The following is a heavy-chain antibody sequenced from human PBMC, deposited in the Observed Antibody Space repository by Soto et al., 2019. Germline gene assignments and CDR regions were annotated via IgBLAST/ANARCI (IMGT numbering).Heavy chain of an antibody. J-gene: IGHJ4*02. V-gene: IGHV3-48*02. CDR3: TRARVGDGRCYAAGDS. CDR2: LSSRSSTI. D-gene: IGHD2-15*01. Sequence: EVQLVESGGGLVQPGGSLRLSCATSGFTCSSYSMNWVRQAPGKGLEWVSYLSSRSSTIYYSDSVKGRFTISRDKAKNSLYIEMNSLRDEDTALYYCTRARVGDGRCYAAGDSWGQGTLVTVSS. CDR1: GFTCSSYS.